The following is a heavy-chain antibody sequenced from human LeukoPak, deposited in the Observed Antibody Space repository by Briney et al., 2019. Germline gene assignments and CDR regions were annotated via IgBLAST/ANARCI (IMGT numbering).Heavy chain of an antibody. D-gene: IGHD3-22*01. J-gene: IGHJ3*02. Sequence: SETLSLTXTVSGGSISSSSYYWGWIRQPPGKGLEWIGSIYYSGSTYYNPSLKSRVTRSVDTSKNQFSLKLSSVTAADTAVYYCARPYDSSGYRPGAFDIWGQGTMVTVSS. V-gene: IGHV4-39*01. CDR3: ARPYDSSGYRPGAFDI. CDR1: GGSISSSSYY. CDR2: IYYSGST.